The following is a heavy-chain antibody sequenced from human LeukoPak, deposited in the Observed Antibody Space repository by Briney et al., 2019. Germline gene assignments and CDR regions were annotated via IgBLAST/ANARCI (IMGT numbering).Heavy chain of an antibody. V-gene: IGHV3-74*01. D-gene: IGHD3-3*01. Sequence: GGSLRLSCAASGFTFSNYWMHWVRQAPGKGLVWVSRIKADGSRTSYADSVKGRFTISRDNAKNSLYLQMNSLRAEDTAVYYCARGAQITIFGVGAMDVWGKGTTVTVSS. J-gene: IGHJ6*03. CDR1: GFTFSNYW. CDR2: IKADGSRT. CDR3: ARGAQITIFGVGAMDV.